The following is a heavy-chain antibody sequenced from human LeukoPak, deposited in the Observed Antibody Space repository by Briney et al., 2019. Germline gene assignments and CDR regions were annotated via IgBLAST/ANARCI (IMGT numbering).Heavy chain of an antibody. V-gene: IGHV1-46*03. D-gene: IGHD3-3*01. CDR2: INPSGGST. J-gene: IGHJ6*03. Sequence: ASVKVSCKASGYTFTSYGISWVRQAPGQGLEWMGIINPSGGSTSYAQKFQGRVTMTRDMSTSTVYMELSSLRSEDTAVYYCASGSTRGYDFWSGYQYYYYYMDVWGKGTTVTVSS. CDR3: ASGSTRGYDFWSGYQYYYYYMDV. CDR1: GYTFTSYG.